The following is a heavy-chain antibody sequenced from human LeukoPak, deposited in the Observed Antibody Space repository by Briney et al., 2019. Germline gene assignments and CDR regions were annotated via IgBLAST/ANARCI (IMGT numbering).Heavy chain of an antibody. J-gene: IGHJ4*02. CDR1: GFTFSSYG. V-gene: IGHV3-33*06. CDR2: IWYDGSNK. D-gene: IGHD4-11*01. Sequence: GGSLRLSCAASGFTFSSYGMHWVRQAPGKGLEWVAVIWYDGSNKYYADSVKGRFTISRDNSKNTLYLQTNSLRAEDTAVYYCAKDATHDYSNFANFDYWGQGTLVTVSS. CDR3: AKDATHDYSNFANFDY.